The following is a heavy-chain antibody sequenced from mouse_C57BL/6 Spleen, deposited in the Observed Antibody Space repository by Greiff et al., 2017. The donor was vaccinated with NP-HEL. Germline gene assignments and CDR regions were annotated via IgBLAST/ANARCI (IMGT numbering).Heavy chain of an antibody. J-gene: IGHJ1*03. D-gene: IGHD1-1*01. CDR1: GYSFTSYW. CDR3: ATTVVASSYWYFDV. CDR2: IYPGSGST. Sequence: QVQLQQPGAELVKPGASVKMSCKASGYSFTSYWITWVKQRPGQGLEWIGDIYPGSGSTNYNEKFKSKATLTVDTSSSTAYMQLSSLTSEDSAVYYRATTVVASSYWYFDVWGTGTTVTVSS. V-gene: IGHV1-55*01.